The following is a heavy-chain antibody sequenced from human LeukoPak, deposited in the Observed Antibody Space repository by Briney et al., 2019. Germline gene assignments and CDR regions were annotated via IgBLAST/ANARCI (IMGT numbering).Heavy chain of an antibody. V-gene: IGHV4-30-4*01. CDR3: ARAGYSSGWYPADY. CDR1: GGSISSGDYY. J-gene: IGHJ4*02. Sequence: SETLSLTCTVSGGSISSGDYYWSWIRQPPGKGLEWIGYIYYSGSTYYNPSLKSRVTISVDTSKNQFSLKLSSVTAADTAVYYCARAGYSSGWYPADYWGQGTLVTVSS. CDR2: IYYSGST. D-gene: IGHD6-19*01.